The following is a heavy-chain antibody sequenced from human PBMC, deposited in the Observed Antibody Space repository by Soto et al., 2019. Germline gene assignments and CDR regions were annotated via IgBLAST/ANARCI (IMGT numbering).Heavy chain of an antibody. J-gene: IGHJ4*02. V-gene: IGHV2-70*01. CDR1: GFSLSTSGMC. D-gene: IGHD3-9*01. CDR2: IDWDDDK. Sequence: SGPTLVNPTQTLTLTCTFSGFSLSTSGMCVSWIRQPPGKALEWLALIDWDDDKYYSTSLKTRLTISKDTSKNQVVLTMTNMDPVDTATYYCARISRLRSFDWLGRRASEYFDYWGQGTLVTVSS. CDR3: ARISRLRSFDWLGRRASEYFDY.